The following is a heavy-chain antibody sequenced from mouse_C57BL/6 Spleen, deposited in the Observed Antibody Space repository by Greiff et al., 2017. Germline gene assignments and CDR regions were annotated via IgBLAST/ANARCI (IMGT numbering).Heavy chain of an antibody. Sequence: QVQLQQSGAELVKPGASVKLSCKASGYTFTSYWMHWVKQRPGQGLEWIGMIHPNSGSTNYNEKFKSKATLTVDKSSSTAYMQLSSLTSEDSAVYYCARYPLTTVVATKDYFDYWGQGTTRTVSS. CDR2: IHPNSGST. V-gene: IGHV1-64*01. D-gene: IGHD1-1*01. CDR3: ARYPLTTVVATKDYFDY. CDR1: GYTFTSYW. J-gene: IGHJ2*01.